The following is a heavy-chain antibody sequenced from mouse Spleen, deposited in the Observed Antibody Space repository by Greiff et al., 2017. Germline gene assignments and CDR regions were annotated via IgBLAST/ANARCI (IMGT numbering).Heavy chain of an antibody. Sequence: EVKLMESGGGLVKPGGSLKLSCAASGFTFSSYAMSWVRQTPEKRLEWVATISDGGSYTYYPDNVKGRFTISRDNAKNNLYLQMSHLKSEDTAMYYCARGWLPHSWFAYWGQGTLVTVSA. CDR1: GFTFSSYA. J-gene: IGHJ3*01. CDR2: ISDGGSYT. V-gene: IGHV5-4*03. D-gene: IGHD2-2*01. CDR3: ARGWLPHSWFAY.